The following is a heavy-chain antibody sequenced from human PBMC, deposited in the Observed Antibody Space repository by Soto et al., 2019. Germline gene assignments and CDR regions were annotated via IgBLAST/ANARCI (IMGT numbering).Heavy chain of an antibody. D-gene: IGHD1-26*01. CDR2: IRGSGGST. CDR1: GFTFSSYA. Sequence: EVQLLESGGGLVQPGGSLRLSCAASGFTFSSYAMSWLRQAPGKGLEWVSAIRGSGGSTYYADSVKGRFTISRDNSKNPLYLQMNSLSAEDTAVYYCAKDSDHTQWELLPGPFDYWGQGTLVTVSS. J-gene: IGHJ4*02. CDR3: AKDSDHTQWELLPGPFDY. V-gene: IGHV3-23*01.